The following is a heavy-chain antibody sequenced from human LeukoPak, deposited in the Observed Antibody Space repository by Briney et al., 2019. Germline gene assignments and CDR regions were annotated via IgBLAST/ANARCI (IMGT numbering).Heavy chain of an antibody. D-gene: IGHD4-17*01. J-gene: IGHJ4*02. V-gene: IGHV3-74*01. CDR1: GFTFSNYW. Sequence: PGGSLRLSCAASGFTFSNYWMHWVRQAPGKGLVWVSRIKSDGSSTTSADSVKGRFTISRDNAKNTLYLQMNSLRAEDTAVYYCAKGGATVIDYWGQGTLVTVSS. CDR3: AKGGATVIDY. CDR2: IKSDGSST.